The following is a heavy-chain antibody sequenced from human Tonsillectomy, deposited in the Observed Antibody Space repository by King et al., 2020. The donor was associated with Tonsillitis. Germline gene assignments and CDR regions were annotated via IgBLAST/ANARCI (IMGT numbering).Heavy chain of an antibody. CDR3: ATRLFWGGGDS. Sequence: VQLVESGAAVKKPGASVKVSCKVSGYTLSELSMHWVRQAPGKGLEHMGGFNLEEGETTYAQKFQGRVTMTEDTSTDTAYMELSSLRSDDTAMYYCATRLFWGGGDSWGQGTLVTVSS. V-gene: IGHV1-24*01. CDR1: GYTLSELS. J-gene: IGHJ5*01. D-gene: IGHD3-16*01. CDR2: FNLEEGET.